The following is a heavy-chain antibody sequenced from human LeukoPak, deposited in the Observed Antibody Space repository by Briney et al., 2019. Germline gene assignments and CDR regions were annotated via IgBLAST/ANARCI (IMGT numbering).Heavy chain of an antibody. CDR3: ARDPLYGSGSYFFDF. CDR1: GYTFTGYY. V-gene: IGHV1-2*02. J-gene: IGHJ4*02. CDR2: INPNSGGT. D-gene: IGHD3-10*01. Sequence: ASVKVSCKASGYTFTGYYMHWVRQAPGQGLEWMGWINPNSGGTYYAQKFQGRVTMTRDTSISTVYMELSRLRSDDTAVYYCARDPLYGSGSYFFDFWGQGTLVTVSS.